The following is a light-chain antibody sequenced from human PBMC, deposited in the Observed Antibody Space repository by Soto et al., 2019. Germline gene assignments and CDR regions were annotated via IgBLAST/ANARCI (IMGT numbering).Light chain of an antibody. CDR2: SSS. CDR3: QQRSNWPPYT. V-gene: IGKV3-11*01. CDR1: QSVSRN. Sequence: EIVLTQSPATLSVSPGERATLSCRASQSVSRNLAWYQQKPGQAPRLLIYSSSTRATGIPARFSGSGSGTDFTLTISSLEPEDFAVYYCQQRSNWPPYTFGQGTRLEI. J-gene: IGKJ5*01.